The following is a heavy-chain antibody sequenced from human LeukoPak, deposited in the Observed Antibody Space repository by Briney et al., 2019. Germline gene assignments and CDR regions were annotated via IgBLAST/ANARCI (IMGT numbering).Heavy chain of an antibody. CDR1: GDSISSSSYY. CDR2: IYYNGST. J-gene: IGHJ5*02. CDR3: AREDYSYPTSGPFDP. V-gene: IGHV4-39*02. Sequence: SETLSLTCTVSGDSISSSSYYWAWIRQPPGKGPEWIGSIYYNGSTYYNPSLKSRVTISVDTSKNQFSLKLSSVTAADTAVYYCAREDYSYPTSGPFDPWGQGTLVTVSS. D-gene: IGHD5-18*01.